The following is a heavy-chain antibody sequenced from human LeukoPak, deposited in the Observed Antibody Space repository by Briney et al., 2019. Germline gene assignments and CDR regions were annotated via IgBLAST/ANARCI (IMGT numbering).Heavy chain of an antibody. J-gene: IGHJ1*01. CDR1: GGSISSYY. Sequence: SETLSLTCTVSGGSISSYYWSWIRQPPGKGLEWIGHIHYSGSTNHNPSLKSRVTISVDTSKNQFSLKLSSVTAADTAVYYCARVSIAAAGTPGYFHHWGQGTLVTVSS. V-gene: IGHV4-59*01. CDR2: IHYSGST. CDR3: ARVSIAAAGTPGYFHH. D-gene: IGHD6-13*01.